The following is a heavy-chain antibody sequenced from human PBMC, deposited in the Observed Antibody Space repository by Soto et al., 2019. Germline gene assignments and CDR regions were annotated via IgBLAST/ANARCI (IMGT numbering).Heavy chain of an antibody. V-gene: IGHV3-74*01. CDR3: TTVYHFSMNF. Sequence: EVQLVESGGGLVQVGGSLRLSCAVSGLTFRNWWMHWVREVPGKGLVWVSRINNDGSSVSYADSVKGRFTISRDNAKNTLFLQLNSLSAEDTAIYYCTTVYHFSMNFWGKGTSVTVSS. J-gene: IGHJ6*03. CDR2: INNDGSSV. CDR1: GLTFRNWW.